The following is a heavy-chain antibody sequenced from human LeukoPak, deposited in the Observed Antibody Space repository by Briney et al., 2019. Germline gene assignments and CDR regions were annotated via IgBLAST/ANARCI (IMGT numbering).Heavy chain of an antibody. V-gene: IGHV3-30*18. CDR2: ISYDGSNK. CDR1: GFTVSSYG. Sequence: GGSLRLSCAASGFTVSSYGMHWARQAPGKGLEWVAVISYDGSNKYYADSVKGRFTISRDNSKNTLYLQMNSLRAEDTAVYYCANEIIKWELPYWGQGTLVTVSA. D-gene: IGHD1-26*01. CDR3: ANEIIKWELPY. J-gene: IGHJ4*02.